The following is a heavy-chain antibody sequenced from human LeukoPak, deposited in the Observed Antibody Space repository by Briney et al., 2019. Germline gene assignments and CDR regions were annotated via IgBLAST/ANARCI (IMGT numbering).Heavy chain of an antibody. CDR1: GFTFSSYA. J-gene: IGHJ6*03. Sequence: PGGSLRLSCAASGFTFSSYAMSWVRQAPGKGLEWVSAISGSGGSTYYADSVKGRFTISRDNSKNTLSLQMISLRAEDTALYYCAKGLKTAVGLYMGYHYYMDVWGKGTTVTVSS. V-gene: IGHV3-23*01. D-gene: IGHD5-18*01. CDR2: ISGSGGST. CDR3: AKGLKTAVGLYMGYHYYMDV.